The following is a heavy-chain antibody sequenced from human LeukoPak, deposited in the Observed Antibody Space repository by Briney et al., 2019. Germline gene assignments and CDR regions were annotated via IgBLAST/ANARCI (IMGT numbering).Heavy chain of an antibody. CDR3: ARHIVVVPAGIVLFDP. CDR1: GGSFSGHY. J-gene: IGHJ5*02. Sequence: SETLSLTCAVYGGSFSGHYWSWIRQPPGKGLEWIGYIYYSGSTNYNPSLKSRVTISVDTSKNQFSLKLSSVTAADTAVYYCARHIVVVPAGIVLFDPWGQGTLVTVSS. V-gene: IGHV4-59*08. CDR2: IYYSGST. D-gene: IGHD2-2*01.